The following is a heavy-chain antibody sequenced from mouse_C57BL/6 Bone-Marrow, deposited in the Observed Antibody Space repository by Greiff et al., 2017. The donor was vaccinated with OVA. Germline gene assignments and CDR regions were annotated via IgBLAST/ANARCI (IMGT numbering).Heavy chain of an antibody. V-gene: IGHV1-4*01. Sequence: QVQLQQPGAELARPGASVKMSCKASGYTFTSYTMHWVKQRPGQGLEWIGYINPSSGYTKYNQKFKDKATLTADKSSSTAYMQLSSLTSEDSAVYYWARVGGDHWYFDVWGTGTTVTVSS. CDR1: GYTFTSYT. CDR2: INPSSGYT. J-gene: IGHJ1*03. CDR3: ARVGGDHWYFDV. D-gene: IGHD3-1*01.